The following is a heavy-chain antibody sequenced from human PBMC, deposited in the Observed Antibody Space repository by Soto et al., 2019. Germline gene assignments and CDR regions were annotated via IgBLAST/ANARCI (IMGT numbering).Heavy chain of an antibody. CDR3: ARGGYCTGNRCFGAFDI. D-gene: IGHD2-8*02. CDR2: ISSGSSTI. V-gene: IGHV3-48*01. Sequence: QLVEFGGGLVQPGGSLRLSCAASGFRFSDYSMNWVRQAPGKGLEWVSYISSGSSTINYAHSVKGRFVISRDNAKNSLSLQMDSLRGEDTAVYYCARGGYCTGNRCFGAFDIWGQGTMVTVSS. J-gene: IGHJ3*02. CDR1: GFRFSDYS.